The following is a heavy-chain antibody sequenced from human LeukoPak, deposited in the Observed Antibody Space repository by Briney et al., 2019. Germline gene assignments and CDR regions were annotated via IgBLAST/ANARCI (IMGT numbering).Heavy chain of an antibody. V-gene: IGHV4-34*01. CDR2: INHSGST. CDR1: GGSFSGYY. Sequence: PSETLSLTCAVYGGSFSGYYWSWIRQPPGKGLEWIGEINHSGSTNYNPSLKSRVTISVDTSKNQLSLKLSSVTAADTAVYYCARLLRGDIVVVPAAPRTYGMDVWGQGTTVTVSS. CDR3: ARLLRGDIVVVPAAPRTYGMDV. J-gene: IGHJ6*02. D-gene: IGHD2-2*01.